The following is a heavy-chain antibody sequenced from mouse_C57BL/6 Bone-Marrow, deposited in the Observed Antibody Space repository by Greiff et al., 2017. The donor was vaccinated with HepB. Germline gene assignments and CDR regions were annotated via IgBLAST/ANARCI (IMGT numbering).Heavy chain of an antibody. CDR2: IDPETGGT. CDR1: GYTFTDYE. J-gene: IGHJ3*01. V-gene: IGHV1-15*01. CDR3: TRSADYDYDGAWFAY. D-gene: IGHD2-4*01. Sequence: VKLMESGAELVRPGASVTLSCKASGYTFTDYEMHWVKQTPVHGLEWIGAIDPETGGTAYNQKFKGKAILTADKSSSTAYMELRSLTSEDSAVYYCTRSADYDYDGAWFAYWGQGTLVTVSA.